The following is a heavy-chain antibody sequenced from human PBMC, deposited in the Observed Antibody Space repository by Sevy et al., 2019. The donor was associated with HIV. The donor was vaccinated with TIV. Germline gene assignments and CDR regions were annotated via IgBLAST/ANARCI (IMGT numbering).Heavy chain of an antibody. CDR3: ARGGERVIPSPVLGLGPWTKYWYFDL. V-gene: IGHV4-34*01. CDR2: INHSGST. J-gene: IGHJ2*01. Sequence: SETLSLTCAVYVGSFSNYYWTWIRQPPGKGLEWIGEINHSGSTNYNPSLKSRVTMSVATSKNQFSLKLSSVTAADTAIYYCARGGERVIPSPVLGLGPWTKYWYFDLWGRGTLVTVSS. CDR1: VGSFSNYY. D-gene: IGHD3-16*02.